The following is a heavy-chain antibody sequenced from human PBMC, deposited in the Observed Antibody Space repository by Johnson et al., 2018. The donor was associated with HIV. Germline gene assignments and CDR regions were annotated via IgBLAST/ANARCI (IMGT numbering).Heavy chain of an antibody. CDR3: AKDESDAFEI. J-gene: IGHJ3*02. CDR2: ISYDGRNK. Sequence: QVRLVESGGGVVRPGGSLSLSCAASGFTFSSYAMNWVRQAPGKGLEWVAVISYDGRNKDYADSVKGRFTISRDISNNTLHLQMNSLRAGDTAVYYCAKDESDAFEIWGQGTMVTVSS. V-gene: IGHV3-30*04. CDR1: GFTFSSYA.